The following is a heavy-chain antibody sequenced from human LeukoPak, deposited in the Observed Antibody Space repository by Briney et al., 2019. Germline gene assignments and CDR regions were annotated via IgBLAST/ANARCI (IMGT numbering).Heavy chain of an antibody. CDR3: ARDGVYNWNYAANWFDP. Sequence: ASVKVSCKASGYTFTDYYMHWVRQAPGQGLEWMGWINPSSGGTNYAQKFQGRVTMTRDTSISTAYMELSRLRSDDTAVYYCARDGVYNWNYAANWFDPWGQGTLVTVSS. J-gene: IGHJ5*02. CDR2: INPSSGGT. CDR1: GYTFTDYY. D-gene: IGHD1-7*01. V-gene: IGHV1-2*02.